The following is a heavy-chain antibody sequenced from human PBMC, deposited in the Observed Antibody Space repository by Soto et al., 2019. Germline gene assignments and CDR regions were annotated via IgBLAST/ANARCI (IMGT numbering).Heavy chain of an antibody. CDR1: GGTFSSYA. V-gene: IGHV1-69*01. D-gene: IGHD2-2*01. CDR3: ANLPAVVVARGCSFDS. J-gene: IGHJ4*02. CDR2: IIPMFGTP. Sequence: QVQLVQSGAEVKKPGSSVKVSCKASGGTFSSYAISWVRQAPGQGLEWMGGIIPMFGTPNYAQRFEGRVTITADESTRTAYMELSSLRSEDTAVYYCANLPAVVVARGCSFDSWGQGTLVTVSS.